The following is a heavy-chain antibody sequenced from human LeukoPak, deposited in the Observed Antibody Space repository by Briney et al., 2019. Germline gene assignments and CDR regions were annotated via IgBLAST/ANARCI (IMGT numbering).Heavy chain of an antibody. D-gene: IGHD6-13*01. CDR3: ARQGGSSWYHRFDP. J-gene: IGHJ5*02. V-gene: IGHV5-10-1*01. Sequence: GGSLKIYCQGSGYRFTSYWISWVRPMPGKGLAWMGRIDPSDSYTNYSPSFQGHVTISADKSISTAYLQWSSLKASDTAMYYCARQGGSSWYHRFDPWGQGTLVTVSS. CDR2: IDPSDSYT. CDR1: GYRFTSYW.